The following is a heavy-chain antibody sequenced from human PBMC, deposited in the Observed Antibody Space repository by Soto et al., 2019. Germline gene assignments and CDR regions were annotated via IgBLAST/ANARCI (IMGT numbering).Heavy chain of an antibody. Sequence: SETLSLTCAVYGGSFSGYYWSWIRQPPGKGLEWIGEINHSGSTNYNPSLKSRVTIPVDTSKNQFSLKLTSVTAADTAVYYCAREYSYHFDPWGQGTLVTVSS. CDR3: AREYSYHFDP. D-gene: IGHD5-18*01. CDR2: INHSGST. J-gene: IGHJ5*02. V-gene: IGHV4-34*01. CDR1: GGSFSGYY.